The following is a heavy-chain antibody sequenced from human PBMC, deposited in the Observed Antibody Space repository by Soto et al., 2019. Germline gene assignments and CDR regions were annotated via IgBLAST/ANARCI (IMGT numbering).Heavy chain of an antibody. CDR3: AKGFILTGYYSGGPLDY. V-gene: IGHV3-23*01. Sequence: EVQLLESGGGLVQPGGSLRLSCAASGFTFSSYAMSWVRQAPGKGLEWVSAISGSGGSTYYADSVKGRFTISRDNSKNTLYLQMNSLRAEDTAVYYCAKGFILTGYYSGGPLDYWGQGTLVTVSS. D-gene: IGHD3-9*01. J-gene: IGHJ4*02. CDR2: ISGSGGST. CDR1: GFTFSSYA.